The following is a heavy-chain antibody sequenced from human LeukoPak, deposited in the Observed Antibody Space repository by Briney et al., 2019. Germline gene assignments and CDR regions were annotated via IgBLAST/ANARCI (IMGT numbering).Heavy chain of an antibody. V-gene: IGHV4-34*01. Sequence: SETLSLTCAIYGGSFSGYYWSWIREPPGKGLEWIGEINHSGSTNYNPSLKSRVTISVDTSKNQFSLKLSSVTAADTAVYYCARPRIVGARAFDYWGQGTLVSVSS. CDR3: ARPRIVGARAFDY. CDR2: INHSGST. J-gene: IGHJ4*02. D-gene: IGHD1-26*01. CDR1: GGSFSGYY.